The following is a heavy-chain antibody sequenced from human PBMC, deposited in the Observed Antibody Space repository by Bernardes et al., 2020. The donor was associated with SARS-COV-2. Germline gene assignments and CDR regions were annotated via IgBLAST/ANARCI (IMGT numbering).Heavy chain of an antibody. D-gene: IGHD2-15*01. Sequence: GGSLRLSCAASGFTFSSYGMHWVRQAPGKGLEWVAVIWYDGSNKYYADSVKGRFTISRDNSKNTLYLQMGSLRAEDMAMYYCAREAASTEYYFDYWGQGTLVTVS. CDR1: GFTFSSYG. CDR3: AREAASTEYYFDY. V-gene: IGHV3-33*01. CDR2: IWYDGSNK. J-gene: IGHJ4*02.